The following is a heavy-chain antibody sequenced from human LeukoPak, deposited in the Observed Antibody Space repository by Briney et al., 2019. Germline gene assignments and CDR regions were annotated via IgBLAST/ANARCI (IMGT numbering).Heavy chain of an antibody. CDR2: ISHDGSKE. Sequence: GGSLRLSCAASGFTFSNYAFHWVRQAPGKGLEWVAVISHDGSKEYYADSVEGRFTISRDNSKNTLYLQMNSLSAEDTAVYYCARGGPRYCSSTSCYSFDYWGQGTLVTVSS. CDR1: GFTFSNYA. V-gene: IGHV3-30*04. CDR3: ARGGPRYCSSTSCYSFDY. J-gene: IGHJ4*02. D-gene: IGHD2-2*02.